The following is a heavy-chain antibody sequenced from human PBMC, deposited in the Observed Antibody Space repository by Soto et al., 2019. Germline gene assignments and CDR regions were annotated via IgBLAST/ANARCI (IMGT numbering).Heavy chain of an antibody. Sequence: EVQLVQSGAEVKKPGESLKISCKGSGYSFTNYWIGWVRQMPGKGLEWMGIIYPGDSDTRYSPSFQGQVAISADKSIITAQLQWSSLKASDTAMYYCARRGYCSGGGCFSHAFDIWGQGTMVTVSS. CDR1: GYSFTNYW. J-gene: IGHJ3*02. CDR2: IYPGDSDT. CDR3: ARRGYCSGGGCFSHAFDI. V-gene: IGHV5-51*01. D-gene: IGHD2-15*01.